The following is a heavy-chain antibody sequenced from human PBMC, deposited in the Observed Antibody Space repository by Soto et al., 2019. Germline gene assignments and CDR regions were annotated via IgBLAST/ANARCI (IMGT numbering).Heavy chain of an antibody. CDR2: INAGNGST. Sequence: QVQLVQSRAEVKEPGASVKVSCKASGYTFTSYAMNWVRQAPGQRLEWMGWINAGNGSTKYSQKFQGRVTITRDTSASTAYMELSSLRSADTAVYYCARGPGGPDGPGDYWGQGTLVTVSS. V-gene: IGHV1-3*01. J-gene: IGHJ4*02. CDR1: GYTFTSYA. CDR3: ARGPGGPDGPGDY. D-gene: IGHD2-15*01.